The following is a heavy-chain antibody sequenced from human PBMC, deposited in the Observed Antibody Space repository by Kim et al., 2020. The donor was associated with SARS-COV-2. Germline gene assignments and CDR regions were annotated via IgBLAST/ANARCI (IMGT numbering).Heavy chain of an antibody. CDR1: GFAFSSYA. CDR3: AKVRSAVTTAASNY. CDR2: FSGTGDIT. Sequence: GGSLRLSCAASGFAFSSYAMSWVRQAPGKGLEWVSSFSGTGDITYYADSVKGRFTISRDNSKNTLFLQMNSLRAEDTAVYYCAKVRSAVTTAASNYWCQGTLGHRLL. D-gene: IGHD4-17*01. J-gene: IGHJ4*02. V-gene: IGHV3-23*01.